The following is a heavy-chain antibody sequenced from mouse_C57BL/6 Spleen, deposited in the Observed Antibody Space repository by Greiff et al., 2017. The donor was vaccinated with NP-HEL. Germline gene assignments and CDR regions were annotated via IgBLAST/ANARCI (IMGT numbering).Heavy chain of an antibody. CDR1: GYAFSSSW. CDR2: IYPGDGDT. Sequence: VQLQQSGPELVKPGASVKISCKASGYAFSSSWMNWVKQRPGKGLEWIGRIYPGDGDTNYNGKFKGKATLTADKSSSTAYMQLSSLTSEDSAVYVCARRGVAYDGYSHFDYWGQGTTLTVSS. CDR3: ARRGVAYDGYSHFDY. D-gene: IGHD2-3*01. J-gene: IGHJ2*01. V-gene: IGHV1-82*01.